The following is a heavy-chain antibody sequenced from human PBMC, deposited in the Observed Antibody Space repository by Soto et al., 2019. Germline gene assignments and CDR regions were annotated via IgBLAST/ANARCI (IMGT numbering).Heavy chain of an antibody. CDR2: IYPGDSDT. V-gene: IGHV5-51*01. CDR3: ARTAAAGKYYYGVDV. D-gene: IGHD6-13*01. CDR1: GYSFTSYW. Sequence: GESLKISCKGSGYSFTSYWIGWVRQMPWKGLEWMGIIYPGDSDTRYSPYFQGQVTISADKSISTAYLQWSSLKASDTAMYYCARTAAAGKYYYGVDVWGQGTTVTVSS. J-gene: IGHJ6*02.